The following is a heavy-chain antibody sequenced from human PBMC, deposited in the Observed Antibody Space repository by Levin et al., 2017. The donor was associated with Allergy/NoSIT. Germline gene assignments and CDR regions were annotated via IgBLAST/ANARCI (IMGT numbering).Heavy chain of an antibody. CDR3: ARDSYGGKDY. V-gene: IGHV3-7*01. Sequence: GESLKISCAASGFTFSNYWMTWVRQAPEKGLEWVANIRQDESEKFYVDSVKGRFTISRDNAKNSLYLQMNSLRVEDTAVYYCARDSYGGKDYWGQGTLVTVSS. J-gene: IGHJ4*02. CDR2: IRQDESEK. CDR1: GFTFSNYW. D-gene: IGHD4-23*01.